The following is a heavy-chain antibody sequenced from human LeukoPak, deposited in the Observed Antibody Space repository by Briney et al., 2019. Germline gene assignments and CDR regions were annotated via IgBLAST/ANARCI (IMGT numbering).Heavy chain of an antibody. Sequence: GASVKVSCKASGYTFTGYYMHWVRQAPGQGLEWMGWINPNSGGTNYAQKFQGRVTMTRDTSISTAYMELSRLRSDDTAVYYCARDRADFYGSGSYPLSWGQGTLVTVSS. CDR3: ARDRADFYGSGSYPLS. D-gene: IGHD3-10*01. CDR2: INPNSGGT. CDR1: GYTFTGYY. V-gene: IGHV1-2*02. J-gene: IGHJ5*02.